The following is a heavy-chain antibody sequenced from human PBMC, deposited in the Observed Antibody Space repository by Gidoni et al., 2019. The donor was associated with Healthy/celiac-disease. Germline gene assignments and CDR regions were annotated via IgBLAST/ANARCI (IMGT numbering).Heavy chain of an antibody. CDR1: GGSISSGSYY. CDR2: IYTSGST. J-gene: IGHJ3*02. V-gene: IGHV4-61*02. D-gene: IGHD3-10*01. Sequence: QVQLQESGPGLVKPSQTLSLTCTVSGGSISSGSYYWSWIRQPAGKGLEWIGRIYTSGSTNYNPSLKSRVTISVDTSKNQFSLKLSSVTAADTAVYYCARGRLGELIGDAFDIWGQGTMVTVSS. CDR3: ARGRLGELIGDAFDI.